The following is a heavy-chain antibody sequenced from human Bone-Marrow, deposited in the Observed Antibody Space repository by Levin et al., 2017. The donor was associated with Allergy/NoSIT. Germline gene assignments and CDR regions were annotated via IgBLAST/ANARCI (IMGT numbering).Heavy chain of an antibody. CDR2: IYYTVST. D-gene: IGHD3-10*01. V-gene: IGHV4-30-4*01. CDR3: VRQGTIYYYGMDV. CDR1: GVSISSGDYY. J-gene: IGHJ6*02. Sequence: SETLSLTCTVSGVSISSGDYYWSWIRQPPGKGLEWIGYIYYTVSTYYSPSLKSRLSISINTSKNQLSLNLTSVTAADTAVYYCVRQGTIYYYGMDVWGRGTTVTVSS.